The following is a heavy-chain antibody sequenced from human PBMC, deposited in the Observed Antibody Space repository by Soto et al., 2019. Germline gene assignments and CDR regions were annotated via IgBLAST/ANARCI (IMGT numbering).Heavy chain of an antibody. CDR1: GGSISSSNW. CDR3: ARVAYDYVWGSYRLFDY. V-gene: IGHV4-4*02. D-gene: IGHD3-16*02. J-gene: IGHJ4*02. CDR2: IYHSGST. Sequence: SETLSLTCAVSGGSISSSNWWSWVRQPPGKGLEWIGEIYHSGSTNYNPSLKSRVTISVDKSKNQFSLKLSSVTAADTAVYYCARVAYDYVWGSYRLFDYWGQGTLVTVYS.